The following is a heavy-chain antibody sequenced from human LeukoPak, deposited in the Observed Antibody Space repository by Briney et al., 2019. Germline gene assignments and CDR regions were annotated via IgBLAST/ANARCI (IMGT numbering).Heavy chain of an antibody. CDR3: ARALYYSNYLGY. CDR1: GFTFSSYW. CDR2: INSDGSST. D-gene: IGHD2-2*01. V-gene: IGHV3-74*01. J-gene: IGHJ4*02. Sequence: GGSLRLSCAGPGFTFSSYWMHWVRQAPGKGLVWVSRINSDGSSTNYADSVKGRFTISRDNAKNTLYLQMNSLRVEDTPVNYCARALYYSNYLGYWGQGTLVSVSS.